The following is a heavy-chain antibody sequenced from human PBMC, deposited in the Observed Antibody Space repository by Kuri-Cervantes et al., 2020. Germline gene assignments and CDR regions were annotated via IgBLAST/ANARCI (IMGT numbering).Heavy chain of an antibody. CDR2: IYHSGST. D-gene: IGHD3-3*01. Sequence: SETLSLTCTVSGYSISSGYYWGWIRQPPGKGLEWIGNIYHSGSTYYNPPLKSRVTISVDTSKNQFSLKLSSVTAADTAVYYCARGGYDFWIGFDYWGQGTLVTVSS. CDR1: GYSISSGYY. V-gene: IGHV4-38-2*02. J-gene: IGHJ4*02. CDR3: ARGGYDFWIGFDY.